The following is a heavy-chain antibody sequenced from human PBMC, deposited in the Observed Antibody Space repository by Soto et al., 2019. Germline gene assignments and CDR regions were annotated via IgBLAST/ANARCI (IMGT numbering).Heavy chain of an antibody. CDR1: GYTFTSYA. D-gene: IGHD1-26*01. V-gene: IGHV1-3*01. CDR3: AGARWELLCFDY. J-gene: IGHJ4*02. Sequence: ASVKVSCKASGYTFTSYAMHWVRQAPGQRLEWMGWINAGNGNTKYSQKFQGRVTITRDTSASTAYMELSSPRSEDTAVYYCAGARWELLCFDYWGQGTLVTVSS. CDR2: INAGNGNT.